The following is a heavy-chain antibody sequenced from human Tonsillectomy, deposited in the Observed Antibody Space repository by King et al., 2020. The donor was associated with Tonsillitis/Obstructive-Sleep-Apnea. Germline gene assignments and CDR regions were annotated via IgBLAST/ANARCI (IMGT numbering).Heavy chain of an antibody. D-gene: IGHD1-26*01. Sequence: VQLQESGPGLVKPSGTLSLTCAGSGGSISSSNGWCWVRHPPGKGLEWIGEISHCGSTNYNPPLKSRVTISVDKSKNQFSLNLTSVTAADTAVYYCAREWEHLRWFDPWGQGTLVTVSS. J-gene: IGHJ5*02. V-gene: IGHV4-4*02. CDR3: AREWEHLRWFDP. CDR2: ISHCGST. CDR1: GGSISSSNG.